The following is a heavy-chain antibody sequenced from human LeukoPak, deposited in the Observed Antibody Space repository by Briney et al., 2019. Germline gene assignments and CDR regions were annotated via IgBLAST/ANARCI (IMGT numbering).Heavy chain of an antibody. CDR1: GGTFSSYA. CDR2: IIPILGIA. J-gene: IGHJ5*02. D-gene: IGHD6-19*01. V-gene: IGHV1-69*04. CDR3: ARVPDPSGWYGNWFDP. Sequence: SVKVSCKASGGTFSSYAISWVRQAPGQGLEWMGRIIPILGIANYAQKFQGRVTITADKSTSTAYMELSSLRSEDTAVYYCARVPDPSGWYGNWFDPWGQGTLVTVSS.